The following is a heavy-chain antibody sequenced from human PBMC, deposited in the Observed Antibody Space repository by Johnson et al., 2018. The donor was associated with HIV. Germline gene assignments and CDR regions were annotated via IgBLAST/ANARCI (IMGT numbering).Heavy chain of an antibody. Sequence: QVQLVESGGGLVKPGGSLRLSCAASGFTFSDYYMSWIRQAPGKGLEWVSYISSSGSPIYSADSVKGRFTISRDNAKNSLYLQMNSLRAEDTAVYYCARDHSRSYYPDALDIWGQGTMVTVSS. V-gene: IGHV3-11*04. J-gene: IGHJ3*02. CDR3: ARDHSRSYYPDALDI. D-gene: IGHD1-26*01. CDR1: GFTFSDYY. CDR2: ISSSGSPI.